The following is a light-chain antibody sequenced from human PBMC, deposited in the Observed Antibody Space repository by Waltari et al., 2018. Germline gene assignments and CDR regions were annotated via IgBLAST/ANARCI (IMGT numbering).Light chain of an antibody. Sequence: DILMTQSPAALSVSPGETATFSCRASQTISSNLTWYQQKPGQAPRLLIFDASTRATGVPARFRGSGSVTEFTLTISSLQSEDSAIYYCQQYNRWPPLTFGGGTKVEIK. CDR1: QTISSN. V-gene: IGKV3-15*01. J-gene: IGKJ4*01. CDR3: QQYNRWPPLT. CDR2: DAS.